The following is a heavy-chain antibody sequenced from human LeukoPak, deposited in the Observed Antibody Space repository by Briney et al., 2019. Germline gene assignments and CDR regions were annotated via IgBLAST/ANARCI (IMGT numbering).Heavy chain of an antibody. CDR3: ARHLISSSWYRGEYFDY. J-gene: IGHJ4*02. Sequence: PSESLSLTCTVSGGSINSSSYYWGWIRQPPGKGLEWIGSIYYSGSTYYNPSLKSRVTISVDTSKNQFSLKLSSVTAADTAVYYCARHLISSSWYRGEYFDYWGQGTLVTVSS. CDR1: GGSINSSSYY. CDR2: IYYSGST. V-gene: IGHV4-39*01. D-gene: IGHD6-13*01.